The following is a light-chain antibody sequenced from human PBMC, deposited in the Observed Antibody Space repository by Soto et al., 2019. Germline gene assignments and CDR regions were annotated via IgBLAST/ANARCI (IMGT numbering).Light chain of an antibody. J-gene: IGLJ1*01. V-gene: IGLV2-8*01. CDR2: DVN. CDR3: GSYAGTQIV. CDR1: SSDVGGYNY. Sequence: QSALAQPPSASGSPGQSVTISCTGTSSDVGGYNYVSWYQQHPGKAPKLMIYDVNQRPSGVPDRFSGSKSGNTASLTVSGLQAEDEADYYCGSYAGTQIVFGTGTKDTVL.